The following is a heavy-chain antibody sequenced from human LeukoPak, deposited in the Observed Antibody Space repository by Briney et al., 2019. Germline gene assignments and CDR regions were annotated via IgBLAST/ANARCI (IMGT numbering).Heavy chain of an antibody. CDR3: ARRPGN. Sequence: PGGSLRLSCVASGFAVGSNYMSWVRQAPGKGLEWVSLIYSGGAIRYADSVMGRFTISRDSSENTLFLQMNDLTVEDTARYYCARRPGNWGQGILVTVSS. D-gene: IGHD1-14*01. V-gene: IGHV3-53*01. CDR2: IYSGGAI. J-gene: IGHJ4*02. CDR1: GFAVGSNY.